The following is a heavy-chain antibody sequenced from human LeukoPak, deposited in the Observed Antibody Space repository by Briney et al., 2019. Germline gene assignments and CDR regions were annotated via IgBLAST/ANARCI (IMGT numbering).Heavy chain of an antibody. V-gene: IGHV4-59*01. CDR3: ARDSLRTRVVAAF. CDR1: GDSMRSYY. J-gene: IGHJ4*02. Sequence: PSETLSLTCSGSGDSMRSYYWSWMRQSPGKGLDWIGYTYYSGTTNYNPSLKSRVTIFLDTSKHQISLKLRSVTAADTAMSYCARDSLRTRVVAAFWGRGTLVTVSS. D-gene: IGHD2-15*01. CDR2: TYYSGTT.